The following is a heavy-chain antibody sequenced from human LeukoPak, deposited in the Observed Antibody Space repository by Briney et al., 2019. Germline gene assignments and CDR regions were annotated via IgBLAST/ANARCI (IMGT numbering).Heavy chain of an antibody. CDR2: IYYSGST. D-gene: IGHD3-10*01. J-gene: IGHJ6*03. Sequence: SETLSLTCTVSGGSISSYYWSWIRQPPGKGLEWIGYIYYSGSTNYNPSLKSRVTISVDTSKNQFSLKLSSVTAADTAVYYCARGYRYYGSGSYTFYYYYTDVWGKGTTVTVSS. CDR1: GGSISSYY. CDR3: ARGYRYYGSGSYTFYYYYTDV. V-gene: IGHV4-59*01.